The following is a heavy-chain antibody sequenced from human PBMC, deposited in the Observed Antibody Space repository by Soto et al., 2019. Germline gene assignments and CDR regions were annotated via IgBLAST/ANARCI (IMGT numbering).Heavy chain of an antibody. CDR3: ATSFGSGSRAFDY. V-gene: IGHV1-69*02. CDR1: GDTFNFYT. D-gene: IGHD3-10*01. Sequence: QVQLVQSGAEVKKLGSSVKVSCKASGDTFNFYTINWVRQAPGLGLEWMGRFNPILSFSNSALKFQGRVTLTADKSTSTAYMVLSSLRSEDTAIYYCATSFGSGSRAFDYWGQGALVTVSS. J-gene: IGHJ4*02. CDR2: FNPILSFS.